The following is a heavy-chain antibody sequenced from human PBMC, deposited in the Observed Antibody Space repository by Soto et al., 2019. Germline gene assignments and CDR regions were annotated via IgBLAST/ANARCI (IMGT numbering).Heavy chain of an antibody. V-gene: IGHV3-7*03. J-gene: IGHJ4*02. CDR3: ARDMGPSGANGY. CDR2: IDPDGSQK. D-gene: IGHD1-26*01. Sequence: EVQLVDSGGDLVQPGGSLRLSCAASGFTFSTYWMSWVRQAPGKGLEWVAKIDPDGSQKYYVDSVKGRFTISRDNAKNSPYLQMNSLRAEDTAVYYCARDMGPSGANGYWGQGTLVTVSS. CDR1: GFTFSTYW.